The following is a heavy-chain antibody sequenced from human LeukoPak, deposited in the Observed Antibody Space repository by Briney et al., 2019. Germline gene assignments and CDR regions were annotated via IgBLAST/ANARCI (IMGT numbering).Heavy chain of an antibody. CDR1: GYPFTDYC. D-gene: IGHD6-13*01. J-gene: IGHJ4*02. CDR3: ARDLGTPATNAEYFLDY. CDR2: INLSSGGT. V-gene: IGHV1-2*02. Sequence: ASVKLCCKASGYPFTDYCLDWVRQAPGPGLEWMGWINLSSGGTRYAQKFQGRVTLTRDTSISTAYMELSSLRADDTAVYFCARDLGTPATNAEYFLDYWGQGTLVIVSS.